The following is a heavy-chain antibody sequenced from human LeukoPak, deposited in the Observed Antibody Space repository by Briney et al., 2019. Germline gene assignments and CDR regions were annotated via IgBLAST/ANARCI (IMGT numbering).Heavy chain of an antibody. J-gene: IGHJ6*03. CDR3: ARALGGDYDILTGYRGVYYYYMDV. CDR1: GYTFTGYY. D-gene: IGHD3-9*01. Sequence: ASVKVSCKASGYTFTGYYMHWVRQAPGQGLEWMGWINPNSGGTNYAQKFQGRVTMTRDTSISTAYMELSRLRSDDTAVYYCARALGGDYDILTGYRGVYYYYMDVWGKGTTVTISS. CDR2: INPNSGGT. V-gene: IGHV1-2*02.